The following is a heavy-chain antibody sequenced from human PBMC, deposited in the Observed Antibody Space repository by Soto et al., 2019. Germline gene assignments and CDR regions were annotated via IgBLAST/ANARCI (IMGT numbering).Heavy chain of an antibody. D-gene: IGHD4-17*01. V-gene: IGHV3-9*01. CDR2: ISWNSGTI. J-gene: IGHJ4*02. Sequence: EVQLVESGGGLAQPGTSLRLSCVVSGFTVDDYAMHWVRQPPGKGLEWVSEISWNSGTIAYADSVKGRFTISRDNAKNSLYLHMNSLRAEDTALYHCAKDLSGSGDYGLDYWGQGTQVTVSS. CDR3: AKDLSGSGDYGLDY. CDR1: GFTVDDYA.